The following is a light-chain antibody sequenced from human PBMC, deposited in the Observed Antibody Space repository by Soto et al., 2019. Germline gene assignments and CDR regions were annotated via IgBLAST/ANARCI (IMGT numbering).Light chain of an antibody. J-gene: IGKJ3*01. Sequence: EIVLTQSPATLSLSPGERATLSCRASQSIGLAIAWYQHKPGQAPRLLIYDTSTRATGVPDRFSGRGSGTDFTLSINRLEPEDFAVYYCLQYGRSPISTFGPGTKVEIK. CDR1: QSIGLA. V-gene: IGKV3-20*01. CDR2: DTS. CDR3: LQYGRSPIST.